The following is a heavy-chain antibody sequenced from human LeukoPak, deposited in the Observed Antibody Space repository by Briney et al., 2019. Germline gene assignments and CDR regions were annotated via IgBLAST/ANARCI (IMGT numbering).Heavy chain of an antibody. V-gene: IGHV3-30*18. CDR3: AKKGGNFYYYYYMDV. J-gene: IGHJ6*03. CDR1: GFTFSSYG. Sequence: PGGSLRLSCAASGFTFSSYGMHWVRQAPGKGLEWVAVISYDGSNKYYADSVKGRFTISRDNSKNTLYLQMNSLRAEDTAVYYCAKKGGNFYYYYYMDVWGKGTTVIVSS. CDR2: ISYDGSNK. D-gene: IGHD3-16*01.